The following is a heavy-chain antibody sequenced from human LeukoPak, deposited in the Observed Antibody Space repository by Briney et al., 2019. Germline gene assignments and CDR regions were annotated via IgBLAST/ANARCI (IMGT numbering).Heavy chain of an antibody. J-gene: IGHJ4*02. CDR1: GFTFNSYA. CDR2: ISSEGTFK. CDR3: ARAVVAASTPSDY. V-gene: IGHV3-30-3*01. D-gene: IGHD2-15*01. Sequence: GGSLRLSCVGSGFTFNSYAFHWVRQAPGKGLEWVAVISSEGTFKYYADSVKGRFTISRDKSKKTLSLQMNSLKTEDTAVYYCARAVVAASTPSDYWGLGTLVTVSS.